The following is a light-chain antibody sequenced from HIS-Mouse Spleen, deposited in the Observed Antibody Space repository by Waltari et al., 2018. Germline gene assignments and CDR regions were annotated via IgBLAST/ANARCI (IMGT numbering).Light chain of an antibody. CDR3: QQYGSSPYT. J-gene: IGKJ2*01. V-gene: IGKV3-20*01. CDR1: QSVSSSY. CDR2: GAS. Sequence: EIVLTQSPGTLSLSPGERATLSCRASQSVSSSYLAWYQQKPGQAPRLLIYGASSRATGIPDRFSGSGSGTDFTLTISRLGPEDFAVYYCQQYGSSPYTFGQGIKLEIK.